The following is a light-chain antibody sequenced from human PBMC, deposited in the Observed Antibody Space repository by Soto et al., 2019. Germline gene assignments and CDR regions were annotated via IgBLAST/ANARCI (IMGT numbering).Light chain of an antibody. V-gene: IGLV2-14*01. J-gene: IGLJ1*01. Sequence: CVLNQPASVSGAAGQSITISCTGTSSDVGGYNVSWYQQHPGKAPKLMIFDVNNRPSGVSNRFSGSKSGNTASLTISGLQAEDEADYYCCSYTSSSTYVFGTGTKVTVL. CDR3: CSYTSSSTYV. CDR1: SSDVGGYN. CDR2: DVN.